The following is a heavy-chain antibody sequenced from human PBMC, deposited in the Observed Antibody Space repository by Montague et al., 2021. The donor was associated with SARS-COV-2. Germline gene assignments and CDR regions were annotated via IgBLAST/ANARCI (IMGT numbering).Heavy chain of an antibody. CDR1: GVGITSGEYF. CDR3: ARGVMTSVAGFDS. Sequence: TLSLTCQVSGVGITSGEYFWTWIRQPPGKGPEWIGYIYSNGVTYHNPSLNSRPTMSTDTSTNQLSLTLTSVTAADTAVYYCARGVMTSVAGFDSWGQGTLVAVSS. V-gene: IGHV4-30-4*01. CDR2: IYSNGVT. J-gene: IGHJ4*02. D-gene: IGHD4-23*01.